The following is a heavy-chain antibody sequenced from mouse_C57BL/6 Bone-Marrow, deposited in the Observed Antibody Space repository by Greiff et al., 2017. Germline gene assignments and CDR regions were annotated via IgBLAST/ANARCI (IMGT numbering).Heavy chain of an antibody. CDR3: ARLRWGFAY. D-gene: IGHD1-1*02. CDR2: ILPGSGST. Sequence: QVQLQQSGAELMKPGASVKLSCKATGYKFTGYWIEWVKQRPGHGLEWIGEILPGSGSTNYNAKFKGKATFTADKSSNTAYMQLSSLTTDDSAIYYCARLRWGFAYWGQGTLVTVSA. CDR1: GYKFTGYW. J-gene: IGHJ3*01. V-gene: IGHV1-9*01.